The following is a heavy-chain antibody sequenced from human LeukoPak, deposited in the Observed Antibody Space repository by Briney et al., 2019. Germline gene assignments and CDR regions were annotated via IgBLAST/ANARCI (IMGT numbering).Heavy chain of an antibody. CDR2: ISYDGSNK. V-gene: IGHV3-30*04. CDR1: GFTFSSYA. CDR3: ARDVGGAISYYFDY. D-gene: IGHD3-16*01. J-gene: IGHJ4*02. Sequence: PGGALRLSCAASGFTFSSYAMHWVRQAPGKGLEGVAVISYDGSNKYYADSVKGRLTISRDNSKNTLYLQINSLRAEDTAVYYCARDVGGAISYYFDYWGQGTLVTVSS.